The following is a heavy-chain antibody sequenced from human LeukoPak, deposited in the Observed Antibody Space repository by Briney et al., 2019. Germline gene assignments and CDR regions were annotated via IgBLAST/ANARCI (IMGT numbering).Heavy chain of an antibody. Sequence: GGSLRLSCVASGFTFSSFAMQWVRQAPGKGLEWVAVIAYDGSDKYYADSVRGRFTISRDNSKNTLYLQMNSLRSDDTAVYYCAREDYYDSSGYSPWGQGTLVTVSS. CDR1: GFTFSSFA. CDR2: IAYDGSDK. CDR3: AREDYYDSSGYSP. V-gene: IGHV3-30*04. D-gene: IGHD3-22*01. J-gene: IGHJ5*02.